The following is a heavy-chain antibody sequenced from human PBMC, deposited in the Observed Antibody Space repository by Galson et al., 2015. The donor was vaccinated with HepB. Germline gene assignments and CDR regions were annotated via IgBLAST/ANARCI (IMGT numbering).Heavy chain of an antibody. CDR1: GFTFSSYA. D-gene: IGHD2-2*01. V-gene: IGHV3-30-3*01. CDR2: ISYDGSNK. CDR3: ARDRTGSSTSCKSGYGMDV. Sequence: SLRLSCAASGFTFSSYAMHWVRQAPGKGLEWVAVISYDGSNKYYADPVKGRFTISRDNSKNTLYLQMNSLRAEDTAVYYCARDRTGSSTSCKSGYGMDVWGQGTTVTVSS. J-gene: IGHJ6*02.